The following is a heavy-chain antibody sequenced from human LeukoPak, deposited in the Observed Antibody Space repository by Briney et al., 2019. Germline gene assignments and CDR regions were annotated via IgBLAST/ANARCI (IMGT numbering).Heavy chain of an antibody. CDR2: ISYDGDNK. J-gene: IGHJ4*01. Sequence: AGGSLRLSCAASGFTFSTYGMHWVRQAPGKGLEWVAVISYDGDNKFYGDSVEGRFIISRDNSQNTLYPQMDSLRTEDTAVYYCGKGSYYGSGSGDYWGQGTLVTVSS. D-gene: IGHD3-10*01. CDR1: GFTFSTYG. V-gene: IGHV3-30*18. CDR3: GKGSYYGSGSGDY.